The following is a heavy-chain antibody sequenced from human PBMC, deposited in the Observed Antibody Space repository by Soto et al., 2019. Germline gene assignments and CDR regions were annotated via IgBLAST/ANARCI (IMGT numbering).Heavy chain of an antibody. Sequence: EAQMVESGGGLVQPGGSLRLSCAASGFTFSTYAVAWVRQSPGKGLEWVASISASGGDTWYADSVKGRYTISRDNSKNTLYLQMNSLRADDTPFYYCARSPNATASWGQGTLVTVSS. J-gene: IGHJ5*02. CDR1: GFTFSTYA. CDR2: ISASGGDT. CDR3: ARSPNATAS. V-gene: IGHV3-23*04.